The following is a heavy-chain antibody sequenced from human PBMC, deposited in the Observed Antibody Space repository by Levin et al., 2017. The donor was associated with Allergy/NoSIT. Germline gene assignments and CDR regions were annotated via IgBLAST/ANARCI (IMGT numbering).Heavy chain of an antibody. Sequence: GGSLRLSCAASGFTFSSYGMHWVRQAPGKGLEWVAVISYDGSNKYYADSVKGRFTISRDNSKNTLYLQMNSLRAEDTAVYYCAKGRAGTTAVTPGGMDVWGQGTTVTVSS. J-gene: IGHJ6*02. D-gene: IGHD1-7*01. CDR3: AKGRAGTTAVTPGGMDV. V-gene: IGHV3-30*18. CDR2: ISYDGSNK. CDR1: GFTFSSYG.